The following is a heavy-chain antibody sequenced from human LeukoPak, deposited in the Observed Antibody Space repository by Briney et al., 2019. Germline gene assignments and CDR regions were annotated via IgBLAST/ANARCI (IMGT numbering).Heavy chain of an antibody. CDR3: AKGPEDLSRLVWWPDYYFDY. V-gene: IGHV3-30*18. J-gene: IGHJ4*02. Sequence: PGGSLRLSCAASGFTFSGYGMHWVRQAPGKGLEWVAVISYDGSNKYYADSVKGRFTISRDNSKNTLYLQMNSLRAEDTAVYYCAKGPEDLSRLVWWPDYYFDYWGQGTLVTVSS. D-gene: IGHD1-26*01. CDR2: ISYDGSNK. CDR1: GFTFSGYG.